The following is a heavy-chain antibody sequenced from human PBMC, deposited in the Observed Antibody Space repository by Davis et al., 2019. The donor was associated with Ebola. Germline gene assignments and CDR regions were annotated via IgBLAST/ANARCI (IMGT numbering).Heavy chain of an antibody. CDR2: IKSKADGGAI. D-gene: IGHD3-10*02. J-gene: IGHJ4*02. CDR3: STIVRET. V-gene: IGHV3-15*07. CDR1: GLTFNNAW. Sequence: GESLKISCAVSGLTFNNAWMNWVRQAPGKGLEWVGRIKSKADGGAIDYAAPVKGRFTISRDDSKNTLYLQMNNLKIEDTAVYFCSTIVRETWGRGTLVTVSS.